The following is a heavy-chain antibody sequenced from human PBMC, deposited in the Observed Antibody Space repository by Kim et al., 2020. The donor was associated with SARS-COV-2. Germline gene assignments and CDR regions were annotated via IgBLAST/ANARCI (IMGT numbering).Heavy chain of an antibody. D-gene: IGHD6-13*01. CDR1: GYSFTSYW. V-gene: IGHV5-10-1*01. Sequence: GESLKISCKGSGYSFTSYWISWVRQMPGKGLEWMGRIDPSDSYTNYSPSFQGHVTISADKSISTAYLQWSSLKASDTAMYYCARHDPSSSWPDYWGQGTLVTVSS. CDR2: IDPSDSYT. J-gene: IGHJ4*02. CDR3: ARHDPSSSWPDY.